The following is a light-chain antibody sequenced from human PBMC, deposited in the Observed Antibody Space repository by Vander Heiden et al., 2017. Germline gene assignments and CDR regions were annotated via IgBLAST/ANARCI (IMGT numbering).Light chain of an antibody. CDR1: SSDVGAYNY. Sequence: QSALTQPPSASGSPGQSVTISCTGTSSDVGAYNYVSWYQQHPGKAPPLIIYDVTKRPSGVPDRFSGSKSGNTAFLTVSGLQAEDEADYYCSSHAGSSAVFGGGTTVTVL. CDR3: SSHAGSSAV. CDR2: DVT. V-gene: IGLV2-8*01. J-gene: IGLJ3*02.